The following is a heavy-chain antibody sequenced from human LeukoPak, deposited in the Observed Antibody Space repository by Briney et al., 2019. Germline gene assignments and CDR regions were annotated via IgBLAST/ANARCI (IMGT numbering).Heavy chain of an antibody. CDR1: GDSISSSNYY. CDR3: ARPGYSSGPYYFDY. J-gene: IGHJ4*02. D-gene: IGHD5-18*01. CDR2: VYYTETT. Sequence: ETLSLTCTVSGDSISSSNYYWGWIRQPPGKGLEWIGRVYYTETTHYNPSLKSRVTISVDTSKNQFSLKLNSVTAADTAVYYCARPGYSSGPYYFDYWGQGTLVTVS. V-gene: IGHV4-39*01.